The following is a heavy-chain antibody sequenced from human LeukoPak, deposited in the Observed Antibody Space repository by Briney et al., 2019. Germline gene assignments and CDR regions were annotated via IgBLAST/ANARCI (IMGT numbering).Heavy chain of an antibody. Sequence: PGGSLRLSCAASGFTFRTYGMHWVRQAPGKGLEWVAIIWHDGDRKYYGDSVKGRFTISRDNSKNMLYLEMNSLRADDTAVYYCAKALNGLVDYRGRGTLVTVSS. J-gene: IGHJ4*02. CDR2: IWHDGDRK. D-gene: IGHD6-19*01. CDR3: AKALNGLVDY. V-gene: IGHV3-33*06. CDR1: GFTFRTYG.